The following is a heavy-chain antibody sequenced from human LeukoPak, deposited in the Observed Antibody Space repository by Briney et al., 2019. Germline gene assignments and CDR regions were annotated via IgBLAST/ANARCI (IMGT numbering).Heavy chain of an antibody. V-gene: IGHV1-8*01. CDR2: MNPNSGNT. Sequence: ASVKVSCRASGYTITSYDINWVRQATGQGLEWMGWMNPNSGNTGYAQKFQGRVTMTRNTSISTAYMELSSLRSEDTAVYYCARGGSGYDDYYYYGMDVWGQGTTVTVSS. CDR1: GYTITSYD. D-gene: IGHD5-12*01. CDR3: ARGGSGYDDYYYYGMDV. J-gene: IGHJ6*02.